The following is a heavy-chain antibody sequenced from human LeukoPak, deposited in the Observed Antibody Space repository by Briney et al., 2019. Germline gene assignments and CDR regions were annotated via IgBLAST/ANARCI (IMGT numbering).Heavy chain of an antibody. Sequence: GESLQISCKGSGYIFTSYWITWVRQMPGKGLEWMGIIYPGDSDTRYSPSFQGQVTISADKSISTAYLQWSSLKASDTAMYYCARHRDYDFWSGYYYYYYGMDVWGQGTTVTVSS. CDR1: GYIFTSYW. J-gene: IGHJ6*02. CDR2: IYPGDSDT. CDR3: ARHRDYDFWSGYYYYYYGMDV. V-gene: IGHV5-51*01. D-gene: IGHD3-3*01.